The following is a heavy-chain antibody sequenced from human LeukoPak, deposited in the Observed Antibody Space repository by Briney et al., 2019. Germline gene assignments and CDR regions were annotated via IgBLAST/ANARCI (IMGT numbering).Heavy chain of an antibody. CDR2: INTKGGHK. CDR1: GFPFKNYA. D-gene: IGHD4-11*01. CDR3: ASSDYNRLLLHS. J-gene: IGHJ4*02. Sequence: PGGALRLSCAASGFPFKNYAMDGVRQAPGKGLEYVSGINTKGGHKYYSSSVKGIFTISRDNSKNTLWLQMRSLRTEDMAVYYCASSDYNRLLLHSWGQGTLVTVSS. V-gene: IGHV3-64*01.